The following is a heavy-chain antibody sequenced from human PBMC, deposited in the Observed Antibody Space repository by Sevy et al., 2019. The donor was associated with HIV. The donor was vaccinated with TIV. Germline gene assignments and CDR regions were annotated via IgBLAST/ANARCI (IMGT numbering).Heavy chain of an antibody. CDR1: GFTFSTYT. Sequence: GGSLRLSCAASGFTFSTYTMNWVRQAPGKGLEWVSSISSSSSYIYYADSVKGRFTISRDNAKNSLYLQMNSLRVEDTAVYYCARSAYYCSTTSCYIDYWGQGTLVTVSS. CDR2: ISSSSSYI. J-gene: IGHJ4*02. V-gene: IGHV3-21*01. D-gene: IGHD2-2*02. CDR3: ARSAYYCSTTSCYIDY.